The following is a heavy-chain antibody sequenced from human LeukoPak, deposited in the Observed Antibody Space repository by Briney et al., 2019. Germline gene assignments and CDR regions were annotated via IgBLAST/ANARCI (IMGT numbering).Heavy chain of an antibody. V-gene: IGHV4-30-2*01. CDR2: MYESGIS. Sequence: SQTLSLTCTVSGGSISIGHFSWSWIRQPPGKGLEWIGYMYESGISSYNPSLRSRVSISLDRSNNQFSLRLISVTAADTAVYYCARAGYIYGSDAFDIWGQGTMVTVSS. CDR3: ARAGYIYGSDAFDI. J-gene: IGHJ3*02. CDR1: GGSISIGHFS. D-gene: IGHD5-18*01.